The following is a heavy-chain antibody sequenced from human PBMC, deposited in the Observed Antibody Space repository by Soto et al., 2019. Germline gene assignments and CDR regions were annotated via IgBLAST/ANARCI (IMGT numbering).Heavy chain of an antibody. J-gene: IGHJ6*02. Sequence: QVQLVQSGAEVKKPGSSVKVSCKASGGTFSSYAISWVRQAPGQGLEWMGGIIPIFGTANYAQKFQGRVTITADESTSTAYMELSSLRSEDTAVDYCSRSSGSYGPRNYGMDVWGQGTTVTVSS. CDR1: GGTFSSYA. CDR3: SRSSGSYGPRNYGMDV. D-gene: IGHD3-10*01. V-gene: IGHV1-69*01. CDR2: IIPIFGTA.